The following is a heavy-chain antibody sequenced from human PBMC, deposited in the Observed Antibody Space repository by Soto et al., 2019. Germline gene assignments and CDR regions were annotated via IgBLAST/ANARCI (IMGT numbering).Heavy chain of an antibody. CDR2: IYYSGST. CDR3: ARHILVLPDAAHDSYGMDV. V-gene: IGHV4-31*03. D-gene: IGHD2-2*01. CDR1: GGSISSGGYY. Sequence: SETLSLTCTVSGGSISSGGYYWSWLRQHPGKGLEWIGYIYYSGSTYYNPSLKSRVTISVDTSKNQFSLKLSSVTAADTAVYYCARHILVLPDAAHDSYGMDVSSQGTTDTVSS. J-gene: IGHJ6*02.